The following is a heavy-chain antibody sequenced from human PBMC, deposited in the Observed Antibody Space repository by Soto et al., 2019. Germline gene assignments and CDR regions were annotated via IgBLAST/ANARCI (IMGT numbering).Heavy chain of an antibody. V-gene: IGHV1-69*01. CDR3: SRVTSIPVYCTGGTCSFDY. D-gene: IGHD2-8*02. CDR2: IIPVFGTT. Sequence: QVQLVQSGAEVKKPGSSVKVSCKASEGTFNNYAIHWVRQAPGQGLEWVGGIIPVFGTTKYAPKLQGRVTLTADVSTTTVYLEVNSLASEDTAMYYCSRVTSIPVYCTGGTCSFDYWGQGTLVTVSS. CDR1: EGTFNNYA. J-gene: IGHJ4*02.